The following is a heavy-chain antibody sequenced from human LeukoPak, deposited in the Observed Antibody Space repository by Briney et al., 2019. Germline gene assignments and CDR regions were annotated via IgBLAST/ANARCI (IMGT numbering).Heavy chain of an antibody. Sequence: PSETLSLTCAVYGGSFSGYYWSWIRQPPGKGLEWIGEINHSGSTNYNPSLKSRVTISVDTSKNQFSLKLSSVTAADTAVYYCARTIYGSGSYEVDYWGQGTLVTVSS. D-gene: IGHD3-10*01. V-gene: IGHV4-34*01. CDR1: GGSFSGYY. J-gene: IGHJ4*02. CDR3: ARTIYGSGSYEVDY. CDR2: INHSGST.